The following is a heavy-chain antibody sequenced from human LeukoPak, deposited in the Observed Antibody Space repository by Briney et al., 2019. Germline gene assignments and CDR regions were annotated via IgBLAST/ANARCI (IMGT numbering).Heavy chain of an antibody. Sequence: ASVKVSCKASGYTFTSYGISWVRQAPGQGLEWMGWISAYNGNTNYAQKLQGTVTMTTDTSTSTAYMELRSLRSDDTAVYYCARDHDFWSGYLSAPDRPYFDYWGQRTLVTVSS. CDR2: ISAYNGNT. V-gene: IGHV1-18*01. J-gene: IGHJ4*02. CDR1: GYTFTSYG. D-gene: IGHD3-3*01. CDR3: ARDHDFWSGYLSAPDRPYFDY.